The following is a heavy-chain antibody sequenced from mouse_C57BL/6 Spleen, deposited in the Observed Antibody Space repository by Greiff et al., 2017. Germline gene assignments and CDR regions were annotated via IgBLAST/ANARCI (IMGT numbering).Heavy chain of an antibody. D-gene: IGHD1-1*01. CDR1: GYAFSSSW. CDR2: IYPGDGDT. CDR3: ARIPSITTVVEYYFDY. V-gene: IGHV1-82*01. Sequence: VQLQESGPELVKPGASVKISCKASGYAFSSSWMNWVKQRPGKGLEWIGRIYPGDGDTTYNGKFKGKATLTADKSSSTAYMQLSSLTSEDSAVYFCARIPSITTVVEYYFDYWGQGTTLTVSS. J-gene: IGHJ2*01.